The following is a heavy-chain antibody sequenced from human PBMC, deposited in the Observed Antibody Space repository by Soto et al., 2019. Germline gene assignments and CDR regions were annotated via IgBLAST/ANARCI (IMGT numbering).Heavy chain of an antibody. CDR3: ARHSLALRKNNWFDP. J-gene: IGHJ5*02. Sequence: ETLSLTCTVSGDSIISSDFYWGWVRQPPGKGLEWIGSILYLGSSYYNPSLKSRVTMSVDTSKNQFSLRLRSVTAADTALYFCARHSLALRKNNWFDPWGHGIMVTVSS. CDR1: GDSIISSDFY. V-gene: IGHV4-39*01. CDR2: ILYLGSS. D-gene: IGHD3-3*02.